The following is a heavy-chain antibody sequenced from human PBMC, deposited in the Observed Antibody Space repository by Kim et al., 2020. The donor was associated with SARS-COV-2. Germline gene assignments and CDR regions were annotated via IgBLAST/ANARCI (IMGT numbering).Heavy chain of an antibody. CDR1: GFTFSTYG. V-gene: IGHV3-33*06. CDR2: ICIDGGNR. CDR3: AKAGYRDRGDDAFDD. Sequence: GGSLRLSCAASGFTFSTYGMNWVRQAPGKGLEWVAGICIDGGNRYYADSVKGRFTISRDNSKNILYLEMSSLRAEDTAVYYCAKAGYRDRGDDAFDDWGQGTLVTVSS. J-gene: IGHJ3*01. D-gene: IGHD3-16*01.